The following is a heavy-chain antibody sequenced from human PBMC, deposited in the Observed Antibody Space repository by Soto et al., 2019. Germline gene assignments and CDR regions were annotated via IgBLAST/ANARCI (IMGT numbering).Heavy chain of an antibody. CDR1: GFTFSSYA. Sequence: PGWSLRLSCAASGFTFSSYAMSLVRQAPGKGLEWVSAISGSGGSTYYADSVKGRFTIYRDNSKKTLYLQMNSLRAEDTAVYYCAKVGSSSSIDCWGKGTLVTVSS. CDR3: AKVGSSSSIDC. V-gene: IGHV3-23*01. J-gene: IGHJ4*02. CDR2: ISGSGGST. D-gene: IGHD6-13*01.